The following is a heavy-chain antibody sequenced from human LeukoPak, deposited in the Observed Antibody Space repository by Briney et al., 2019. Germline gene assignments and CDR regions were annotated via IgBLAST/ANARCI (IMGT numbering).Heavy chain of an antibody. CDR3: ARLGNAAVANPPH. D-gene: IGHD6-19*01. CDR1: GGSISSYY. V-gene: IGHV4-59*08. J-gene: IGHJ1*01. Sequence: SETLSLTCTVSGGSISSYYWSWIRQPPGKGLEWIGYIYYSGSTNYNPSLKSRIIISIDTSKNQFSLKVSSVTAADTAVYYCARLGNAAVANPPHWGQGTLVTVSS. CDR2: IYYSGST.